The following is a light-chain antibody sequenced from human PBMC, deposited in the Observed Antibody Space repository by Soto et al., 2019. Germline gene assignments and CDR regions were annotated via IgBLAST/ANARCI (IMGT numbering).Light chain of an antibody. Sequence: QSALTQPPSVSAAPGQKVTISCSGSSSNIGSDYVSWYQQLPGTAPKLLIYGNNKRPSGIPDRFSGSKSGTSATLGITGLQTGDEADYYCVTLDSSLSAYVSGTGTKVTV. CDR1: SSNIGSDY. J-gene: IGLJ1*01. CDR3: VTLDSSLSAYV. CDR2: GNN. V-gene: IGLV1-51*02.